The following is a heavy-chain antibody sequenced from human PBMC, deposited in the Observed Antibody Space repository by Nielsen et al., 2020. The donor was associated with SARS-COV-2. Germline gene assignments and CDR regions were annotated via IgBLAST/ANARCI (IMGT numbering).Heavy chain of an antibody. J-gene: IGHJ5*02. CDR2: ISSSSSTI. CDR3: ARDVLGSSGSYGGWFDP. CDR1: GFTFSSYS. D-gene: IGHD1-26*01. Sequence: GESLKISCAASGFTFSSYSMNWVRQAPGKGLEWVSYISSSSSTIYYADSVKGRFTIPRDNAKNSLYLQMNSLRDEDTAVYYCARDVLGSSGSYGGWFDPWGQGTLVTVSS. V-gene: IGHV3-48*02.